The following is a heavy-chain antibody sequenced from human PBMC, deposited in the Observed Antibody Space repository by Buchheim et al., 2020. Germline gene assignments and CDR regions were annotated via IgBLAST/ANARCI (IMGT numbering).Heavy chain of an antibody. V-gene: IGHV3-48*03. CDR2: ISSSGSTI. J-gene: IGHJ4*02. CDR1: GFTFSSYE. D-gene: IGHD3-3*01. Sequence: EVQLVESGGGLVQPGGSLRLSCAASGFTFSSYEMYWVRQAPGKGLEWVSYISSSGSTIYYADSVKGRFTISSDNAKNSLYLQMNSLRAEDTAVYYCARSLTYYDFWSGYYSQANYDYWGQGTL. CDR3: ARSLTYYDFWSGYYSQANYDY.